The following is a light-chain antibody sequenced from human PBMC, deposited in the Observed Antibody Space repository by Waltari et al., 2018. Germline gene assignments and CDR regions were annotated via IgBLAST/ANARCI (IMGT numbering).Light chain of an antibody. CDR3: TAWDSSLKGLL. CDR2: RDN. CDR1: ASNLGRHT. V-gene: IGLV1-44*01. Sequence: QSVLSQPPSASGTPGQRVSISCSGSASNLGRHTANWYQHLPGTAPKLLIYRDNLRPSGVPDRFSGSKSGTSASLAISGLQSEDEADYFCTAWDSSLKGLLFGGGTRLTVL. J-gene: IGLJ2*01.